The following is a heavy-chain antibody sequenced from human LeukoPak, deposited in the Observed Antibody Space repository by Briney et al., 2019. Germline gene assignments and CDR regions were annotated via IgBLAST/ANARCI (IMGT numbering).Heavy chain of an antibody. V-gene: IGHV4-34*01. Sequence: SETLSLTCAVYGGSFSGYYWSWIRQPPGKGLEWIGEINHSGSTNYNPSLKSRVTISVDTSKNQFSLKLSSVTAADTAVYYCARGDYCGGACYPDGGWFDPWGQGTLVTVSS. J-gene: IGHJ5*02. CDR1: GGSFSGYY. CDR2: INHSGST. D-gene: IGHD2-21*02. CDR3: ARGDYCGGACYPDGGWFDP.